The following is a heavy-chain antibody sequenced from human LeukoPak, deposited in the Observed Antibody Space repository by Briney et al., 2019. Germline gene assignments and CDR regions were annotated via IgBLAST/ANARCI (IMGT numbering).Heavy chain of an antibody. CDR2: INPNSGGT. D-gene: IGHD3-3*01. Sequence: EASVKVSCKASGYTFTGYYMHWVRQAPGQGLEWMGWINPNSGGTNYAQKFQGRVTMTRDTSISIAYMELSRLRSDDTAVYYCARDLVTIFGVVIELPNDYWGQGTLVTVSS. J-gene: IGHJ4*02. CDR3: ARDLVTIFGVVIELPNDY. V-gene: IGHV1-2*02. CDR1: GYTFTGYY.